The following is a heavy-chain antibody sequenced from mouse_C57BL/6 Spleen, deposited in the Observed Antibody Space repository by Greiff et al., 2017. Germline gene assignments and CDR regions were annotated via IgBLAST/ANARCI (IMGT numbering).Heavy chain of an antibody. CDR1: GYTFTSYW. J-gene: IGHJ2*01. Sequence: QVQLQQPGAELVRPGSSVKLSCKASGYTFTSYWMHWVKQRPIQGLEWIGNIDPSDSETHYNQKFKDKATLTVDKSSSTAYMQLSSLTSEDSAVYYCARRAYDYDRGDFDDWGQGTTLTVSS. CDR2: IDPSDSET. CDR3: ARRAYDYDRGDFDD. V-gene: IGHV1-52*01. D-gene: IGHD2-4*01.